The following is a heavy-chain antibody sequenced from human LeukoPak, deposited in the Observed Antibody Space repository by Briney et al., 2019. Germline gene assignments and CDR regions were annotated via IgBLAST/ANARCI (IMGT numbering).Heavy chain of an antibody. CDR3: ASYCSGGSCYSSWFDP. D-gene: IGHD2-15*01. CDR1: GGPFSGYY. CDR2: INHSGST. J-gene: IGHJ5*02. V-gene: IGHV4-34*01. Sequence: SETLSLTCAVYGGPFSGYYWSWIRQPPGKGLEWIGGINHSGSTNYNPSLKSRVTISVDTSKNQFSLKLSSVTAADTAVYYCASYCSGGSCYSSWFDPWGQGTLVTVSS.